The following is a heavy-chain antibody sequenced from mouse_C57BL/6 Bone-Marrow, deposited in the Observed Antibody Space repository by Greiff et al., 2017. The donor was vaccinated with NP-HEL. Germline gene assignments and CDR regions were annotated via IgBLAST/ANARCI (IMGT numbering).Heavy chain of an antibody. V-gene: IGHV5-6*01. J-gene: IGHJ4*01. D-gene: IGHD1-2*01. CDR3: ARQGYAYGGYAALDY. Sequence: EVHLVESGGDLVKPGGSLKLSCAASGFTFSSYGMSWVRQTPDKRLEWVATISSAGSYTYYPHSLKGRFTISRDNAKNTLYLQMGSLKSEGTAMYYCARQGYAYGGYAALDYWGQGTSVTVSA. CDR2: ISSAGSYT. CDR1: GFTFSSYG.